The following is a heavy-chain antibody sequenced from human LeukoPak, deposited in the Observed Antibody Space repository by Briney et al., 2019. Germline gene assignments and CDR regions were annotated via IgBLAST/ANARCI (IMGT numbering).Heavy chain of an antibody. V-gene: IGHV3-23*01. CDR3: AKDSCSSTSCRGYFDY. D-gene: IGHD2-2*01. CDR2: ISGSGGST. Sequence: PAGTLRLSCAASGFTFSSYAMSRVRQPPGKGLEWVSAISGSGGSTYYADLVKGRFTIFGENSNNMPYLQITILSADDAAVYCVAKDSCSSTSCRGYFDYWGQGTLVTVSS. CDR1: GFTFSSYA. J-gene: IGHJ4*02.